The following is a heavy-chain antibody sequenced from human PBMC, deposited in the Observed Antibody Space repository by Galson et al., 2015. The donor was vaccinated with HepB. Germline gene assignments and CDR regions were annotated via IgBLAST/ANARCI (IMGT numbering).Heavy chain of an antibody. D-gene: IGHD3-22*01. CDR1: GFTFSNAW. J-gene: IGHJ4*02. Sequence: SLRLSCAASGFTFSNAWMSWVRQAPGKGLEWVGRIKSKTDGGTTDYAAPVKGRFTISRDDSKNTLYLQMNSLKTEDTAVYYCTTDLLLYYDSTRYWGQGTLVTVSS. CDR2: IKSKTDGGTT. V-gene: IGHV3-15*01. CDR3: TTDLLLYYDSTRY.